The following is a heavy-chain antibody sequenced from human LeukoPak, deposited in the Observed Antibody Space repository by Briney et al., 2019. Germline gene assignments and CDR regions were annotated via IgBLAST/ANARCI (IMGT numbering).Heavy chain of an antibody. V-gene: IGHV4-59*08. Sequence: PSETLSLTCTVSGGSISPYYWSWTRQPPGEGLEWIGYIFYSGSTNYNPSLKSRVTISVDTSKNQFSLKLSSVTAADTAVYYCARHGTSRITMNHWGQGTLVTVSS. J-gene: IGHJ4*02. D-gene: IGHD3-22*01. CDR3: ARHGTSRITMNH. CDR1: GGSISPYY. CDR2: IFYSGST.